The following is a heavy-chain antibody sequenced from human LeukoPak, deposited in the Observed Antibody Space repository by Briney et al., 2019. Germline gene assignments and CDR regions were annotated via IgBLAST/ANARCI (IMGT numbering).Heavy chain of an antibody. V-gene: IGHV3-7*01. Sequence: GESLKISCITSGFNFRRYNMAWVRQAPGKGLEWLATFAWDESAIEYADSVRGRFTISRDSAKNSVHLQMTGRRAEDAAVYFCVTEFWYRFDYWGQGLLVTVSS. D-gene: IGHD3-3*01. CDR3: VTEFWYRFDY. CDR2: FAWDESAI. J-gene: IGHJ4*02. CDR1: GFNFRRYN.